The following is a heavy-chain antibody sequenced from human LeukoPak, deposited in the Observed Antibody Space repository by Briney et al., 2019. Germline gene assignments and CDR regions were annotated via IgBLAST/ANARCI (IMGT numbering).Heavy chain of an antibody. CDR2: INHSGST. Sequence: SETLSLTCAVHGGSFSGYYWSWIRQPPGKGLEWIGEINHSGSTNYNPSLKSRVTISVDTSKNQFSLKLSSVTAADTAVYYCAGARGAVAGYFDYWGQETLVTVSS. V-gene: IGHV4-34*01. J-gene: IGHJ4*02. CDR1: GGSFSGYY. D-gene: IGHD6-19*01. CDR3: AGARGAVAGYFDY.